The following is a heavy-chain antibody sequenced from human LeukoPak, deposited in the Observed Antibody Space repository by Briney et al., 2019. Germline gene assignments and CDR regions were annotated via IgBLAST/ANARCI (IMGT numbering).Heavy chain of an antibody. D-gene: IGHD3-10*01. J-gene: IGHJ3*02. V-gene: IGHV3-30*18. Sequence: TGGSLRLSCAAPGFIFSSYDMHCVRQAAGKWLEWVAATSFDGSNKYYADSVKGRFTISRDNSKNTLYPQMNSLRAEDTAVYYCAKKPYYYGSGSYNVDAFDIWGQGTMVTVSS. CDR3: AKKPYYYGSGSYNVDAFDI. CDR1: GFIFSSYD. CDR2: TSFDGSNK.